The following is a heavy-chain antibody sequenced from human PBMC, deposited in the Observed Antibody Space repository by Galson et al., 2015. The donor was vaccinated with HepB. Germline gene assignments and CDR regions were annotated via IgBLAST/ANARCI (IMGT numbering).Heavy chain of an antibody. D-gene: IGHD7-27*01. CDR3: ARGLEGLTGDLLFDP. Sequence: SVKVSCKASGGTFSSYAISWVRQAPGQGLEWMGGIIPIFGTANYAQKFQGRVTITADESTSTAYMELSSLRSEDTAVYYCARGLEGLTGDLLFDPWGQGTLVTVSS. CDR2: IIPIFGTA. V-gene: IGHV1-69*13. CDR1: GGTFSSYA. J-gene: IGHJ5*02.